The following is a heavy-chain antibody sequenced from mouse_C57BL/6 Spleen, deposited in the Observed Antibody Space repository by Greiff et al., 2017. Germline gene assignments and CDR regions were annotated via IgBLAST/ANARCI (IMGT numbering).Heavy chain of an antibody. CDR2: IYPGSGST. V-gene: IGHV1-55*01. Sequence: QVQLQQPGAELVKPGASVKMSCKASGYTFTSYWITWVKQRPGQGLAWIGDIYPGSGSTNYNEKFKSKATLTVDTSSSTAYMQLSSLTSEDPAVYDGARRELGRRYLDVWGTGTTVTVSS. CDR3: ARRELGRRYLDV. D-gene: IGHD4-1*01. CDR1: GYTFTSYW. J-gene: IGHJ1*03.